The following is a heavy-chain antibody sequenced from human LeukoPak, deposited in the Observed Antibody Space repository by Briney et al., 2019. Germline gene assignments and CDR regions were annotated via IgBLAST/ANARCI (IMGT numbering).Heavy chain of an antibody. CDR2: ISSSSSYI. V-gene: IGHV3-21*01. CDR1: GFTFSGYS. CDR3: AREDGSGSYYLYYFDY. Sequence: GGSPRLSCAASGFTFSGYSMKWVRQAPGKGLEWVSSISSSSSYIYYADSVKGRFTISRDNAKNSLYLQMNSLRAEDTAVYYCAREDGSGSYYLYYFDYWGQGTLVTVSS. J-gene: IGHJ4*02. D-gene: IGHD3-10*01.